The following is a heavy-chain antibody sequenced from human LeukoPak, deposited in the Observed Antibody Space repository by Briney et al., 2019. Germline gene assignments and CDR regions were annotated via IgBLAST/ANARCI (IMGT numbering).Heavy chain of an antibody. CDR1: GFTFSSYA. Sequence: PGGSLRLSCAASGFTFSSYAMSWVRQAPGKGLEWVSAISGSGDSTYYADSVKGRSTISRDNSKNTLYLQMNSLRAEDTAVYYCAKGPYYYDSSGYYGNYWGQGTLVTVSS. CDR3: AKGPYYYDSSGYYGNY. D-gene: IGHD3-22*01. J-gene: IGHJ4*02. CDR2: ISGSGDST. V-gene: IGHV3-23*01.